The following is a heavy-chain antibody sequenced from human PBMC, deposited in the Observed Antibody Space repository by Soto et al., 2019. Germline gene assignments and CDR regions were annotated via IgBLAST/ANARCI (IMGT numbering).Heavy chain of an antibody. CDR2: IIHIFGTA. CDR3: ARDRGGGYYDSSGY. D-gene: IGHD3-22*01. V-gene: IGHV1-69*01. CDR1: GGTFSSYA. Sequence: QVQLVQSGAEVKKPGSSVKVSCKASGGTFSSYAISWVRQAAGQGLEWMGGIIHIFGTANYAQKFQGIVTITADESTSTAYMELSSLRSEDTAVYYCARDRGGGYYDSSGYWGQGTLVTVSS. J-gene: IGHJ4*02.